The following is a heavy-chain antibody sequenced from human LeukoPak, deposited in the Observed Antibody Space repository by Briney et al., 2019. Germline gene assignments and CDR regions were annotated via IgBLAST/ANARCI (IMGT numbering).Heavy chain of an antibody. Sequence: PSETLSITCTVSGGSISSYYWSWIRQPAGKGLEWIGRIYTSGSTNYNPSLKSRVTMSVDTSKNQFSLKLSSVTAADTAVYYCARYCSGGSCYSVRAFDIWGQGTMVTVSS. CDR2: IYTSGST. D-gene: IGHD2-15*01. J-gene: IGHJ3*02. CDR1: GGSISSYY. V-gene: IGHV4-4*07. CDR3: ARYCSGGSCYSVRAFDI.